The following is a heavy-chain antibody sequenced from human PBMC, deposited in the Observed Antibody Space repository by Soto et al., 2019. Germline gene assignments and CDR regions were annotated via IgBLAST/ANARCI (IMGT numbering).Heavy chain of an antibody. CDR1: GGSINNYY. J-gene: IGHJ6*03. CDR3: SRLSKRYWSGGGCPSGYYYNTDV. CDR2: IYYSGST. V-gene: IGHV4-59*01. Sequence: SETLSLTCTVSGGSINNYYWTWIRQPPGKGLEWIGYIYYSGSTNYNPSLKSRVTMSADGSRSQFSLRLGSVTAADTATYYCSRLSKRYWSGGGCPSGYYYNTDVWGKGTTVTVSS. D-gene: IGHD2-15*01.